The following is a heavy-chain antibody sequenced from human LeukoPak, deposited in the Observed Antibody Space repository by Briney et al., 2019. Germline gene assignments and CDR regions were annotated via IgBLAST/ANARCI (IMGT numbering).Heavy chain of an antibody. CDR1: GFTFSSYE. D-gene: IGHD1-1*01. V-gene: IGHV3-48*03. CDR3: ASTWDY. J-gene: IGHJ4*02. Sequence: GGSLRLSCAASGFTFSSYEMNWVRQAPGKGLEWVSYISSSGSTLYYADSVKGRFTISRDNAKNSQYLQMNSLRAEDTAVYYCASTWDYWGQGTLVTVSS. CDR2: ISSSGSTL.